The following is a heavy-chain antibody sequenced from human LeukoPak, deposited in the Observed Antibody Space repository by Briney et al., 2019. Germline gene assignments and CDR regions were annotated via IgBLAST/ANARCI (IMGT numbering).Heavy chain of an antibody. J-gene: IGHJ4*02. Sequence: GGSLRLSCAASGFTFSSYSMNWVRQAPGKGLEWVSSISSSSSYIYYADSVKGRFTISRDNAKNSLYLQMNSLRAEDTAVYYCARVAPLYYYGSGSSPLWGQGTLVTVSS. V-gene: IGHV3-21*01. CDR1: GFTFSSYS. CDR3: ARVAPLYYYGSGSSPL. CDR2: ISSSSSYI. D-gene: IGHD3-10*01.